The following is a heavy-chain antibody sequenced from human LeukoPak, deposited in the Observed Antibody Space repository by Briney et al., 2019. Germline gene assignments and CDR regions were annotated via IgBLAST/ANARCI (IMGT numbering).Heavy chain of an antibody. J-gene: IGHJ4*02. D-gene: IGHD3-22*01. CDR2: INHSGST. CDR1: GGSFSGYY. CDR3: ARADYYDSSGYSKFDY. V-gene: IGHV4-34*01. Sequence: SETLSLTCAVYGGSFSGYYWSWIRQPPGKGLEWIGEINHSGSTNYNPSLKSRVTISVDTSKNQFSLKLSSVTAADTAVYYCARADYYDSSGYSKFDYWGQGTLVTDSS.